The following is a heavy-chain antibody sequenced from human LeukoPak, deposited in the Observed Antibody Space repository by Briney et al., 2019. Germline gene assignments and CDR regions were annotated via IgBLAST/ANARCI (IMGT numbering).Heavy chain of an antibody. CDR3: ARPVITFGAAVAKGFDC. CDR2: INYSGST. CDR1: GGSFSTYY. V-gene: IGHV4-59*01. Sequence: SETLSLTCTVSGGSFSTYYWSWIRQPPGKGLEWIGYINYSGSTDYNPSLKSRVTMSLDTSKNQFSLNLNSVTAADTAVYYCARPVITFGAAVAKGFDCWGQGTLVTVSS. J-gene: IGHJ4*02. D-gene: IGHD3-16*01.